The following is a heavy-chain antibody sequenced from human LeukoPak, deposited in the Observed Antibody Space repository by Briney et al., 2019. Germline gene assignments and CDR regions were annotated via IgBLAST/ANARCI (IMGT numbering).Heavy chain of an antibody. CDR3: ARDLFVASSLFFDY. CDR1: GGSISSYY. Sequence: KPSETLSLTCTVSGGSISSYYWSWIRQPAGKGLEWIGRIYTSGSTNYNPSLKSRVTMSVDTSKNQFSLKLSSVTAADTAVYYCARDLFVASSLFFDYWGQGTLVTVSS. CDR2: IYTSGST. V-gene: IGHV4-4*07. D-gene: IGHD6-13*01. J-gene: IGHJ4*02.